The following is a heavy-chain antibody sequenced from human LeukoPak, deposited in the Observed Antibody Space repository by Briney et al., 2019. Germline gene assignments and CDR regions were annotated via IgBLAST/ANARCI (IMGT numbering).Heavy chain of an antibody. CDR3: ARDLSLSGGAFDI. V-gene: IGHV3-43D*04. D-gene: IGHD2/OR15-2a*01. Sequence: GGSLRLSCAASGFTFDDYAMHWVRQAPGKGLEWVSFIYSDNTHYSDSVKGRFTISRDNSKNTLYLQMSSLRAEDTALYYCARDLSLSGGAFDIWGQGTMVTVSS. CDR1: GFTFDDYA. J-gene: IGHJ3*02. CDR2: IYSDNT.